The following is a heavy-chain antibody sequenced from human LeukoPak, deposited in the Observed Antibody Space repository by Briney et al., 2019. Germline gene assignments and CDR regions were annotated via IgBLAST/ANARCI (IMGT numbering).Heavy chain of an antibody. CDR2: IYPGDADT. J-gene: IGHJ6*03. D-gene: IGHD2-15*01. V-gene: IGHV5-51*01. Sequence: GESLKISCKCSGYSFTSYWIGWVRQMPGKVLEWVGIIYPGDADTRYSPSFQGQVTISADKSISTAYLQWSSLKASDTAMYYCARHVVRVAAHYYYYMDVWGKGTTVTVSS. CDR3: ARHVVRVAAHYYYYMDV. CDR1: GYSFTSYW.